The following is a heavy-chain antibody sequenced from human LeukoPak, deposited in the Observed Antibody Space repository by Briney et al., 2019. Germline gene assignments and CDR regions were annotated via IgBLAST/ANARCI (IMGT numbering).Heavy chain of an antibody. CDR1: GFTFRSYA. CDR3: ARDRIAVAATETSFDY. V-gene: IGHV3-21*01. Sequence: GRSLRLSCAASGFTFRSYAMHWVRQAPGKGLEWVSSISGSSSYIYYADSVKGRFTISRGNAKNSLYLEMNSLRAEDTAVYYCARDRIAVAATETSFDYWGQGTLVTVSS. CDR2: ISGSSSYI. D-gene: IGHD6-19*01. J-gene: IGHJ4*02.